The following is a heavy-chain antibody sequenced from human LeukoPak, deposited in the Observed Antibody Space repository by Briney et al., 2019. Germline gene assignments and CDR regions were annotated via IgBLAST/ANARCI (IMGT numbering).Heavy chain of an antibody. Sequence: GGSLRLSCAVSGITLSNYGMSWVRQAPGKGLEWVAGLGGSGGTTNYADSVKGRFTISRDNRKNTLYLQMNSLRAEDTAVYFCAKRGVVIRVILVGFHKETYYFDSWGQGALVTVSS. V-gene: IGHV3-23*01. D-gene: IGHD3-22*01. CDR1: GITLSNYG. J-gene: IGHJ4*02. CDR2: LGGSGGTT. CDR3: AKRGVVIRVILVGFHKETYYFDS.